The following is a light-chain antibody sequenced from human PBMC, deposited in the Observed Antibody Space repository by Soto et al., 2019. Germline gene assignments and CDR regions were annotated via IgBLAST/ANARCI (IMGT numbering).Light chain of an antibody. Sequence: IQLTQSPSSLSASVGDRVTITCRASQGISSYLAWYQQKPGKAPKLLIYTASTLQSGVPSRFSGSGSGTDFTLTISSLQPDDFATYYCLQLKSYPRTFGQGTKVEIK. CDR2: TAS. V-gene: IGKV1-9*01. CDR1: QGISSY. J-gene: IGKJ1*01. CDR3: LQLKSYPRT.